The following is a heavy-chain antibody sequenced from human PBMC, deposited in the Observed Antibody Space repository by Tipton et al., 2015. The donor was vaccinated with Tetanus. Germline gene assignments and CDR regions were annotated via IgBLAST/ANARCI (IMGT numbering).Heavy chain of an antibody. Sequence: SLRLSCAASGFTFSSQWMSWVRQAPGKGLEWVANIKHDGSEKYYVDSMRGRFTISRDNAKNSLYLQMNSLRDEDTAIYYCARDFRPIFGVAQPFDPWGQGTLVTVSS. CDR2: IKHDGSEK. CDR1: GFTFSSQW. V-gene: IGHV3-7*01. D-gene: IGHD3-3*01. CDR3: ARDFRPIFGVAQPFDP. J-gene: IGHJ5*02.